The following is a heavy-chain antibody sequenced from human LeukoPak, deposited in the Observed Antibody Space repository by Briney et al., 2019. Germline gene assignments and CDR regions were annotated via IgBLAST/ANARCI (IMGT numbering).Heavy chain of an antibody. CDR2: ISSGSSAI. D-gene: IGHD6-19*01. CDR1: GFTFSNYA. Sequence: GGSLRLSCAASGFTFSNYAMHWVRQAPGKGLEWVSYISSGSSAIYYADSVKGRFTISRDNAKNSLFLQLNSLRDEDTAVYYCARVVAGIDWFDPWGQGTLVTVSS. J-gene: IGHJ5*02. V-gene: IGHV3-48*02. CDR3: ARVVAGIDWFDP.